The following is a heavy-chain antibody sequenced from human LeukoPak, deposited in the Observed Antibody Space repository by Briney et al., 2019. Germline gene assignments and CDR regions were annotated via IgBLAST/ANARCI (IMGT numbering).Heavy chain of an antibody. CDR2: INPNSGGT. V-gene: IGHV1-2*02. J-gene: IGHJ4*02. CDR3: ARDQEYYDILTGYSMGDY. CDR1: GYTFTGYY. Sequence: ASVKVSCKASGYTFTGYYMHWVRQAPGQGLEWMGWINPNSGGTNYAQKFQGRVTMTRDTSISTAYMELRSLRSDDTAVYYCARDQEYYDILTGYSMGDYWGQGTLVTVSS. D-gene: IGHD3-9*01.